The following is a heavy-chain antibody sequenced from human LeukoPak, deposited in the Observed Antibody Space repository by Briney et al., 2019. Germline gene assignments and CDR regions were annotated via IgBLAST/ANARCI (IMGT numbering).Heavy chain of an antibody. J-gene: IGHJ6*04. CDR3: AELGITMIGGV. V-gene: IGHV3-21*01. CDR2: ISSSSSYI. CDR1: GFTFTSYG. Sequence: GGSLRLSCAASGFTFTSYGMTWVRQAPGKGLEWVSSISSSSSYIYYSDSVKGRFTISRDNAKNSLYLQMNSLRAEDTAVYYCAELGITMIGGVWGKGTTVTISS. D-gene: IGHD3-10*02.